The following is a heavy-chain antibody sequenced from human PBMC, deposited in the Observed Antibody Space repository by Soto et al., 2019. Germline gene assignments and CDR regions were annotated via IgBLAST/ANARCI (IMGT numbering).Heavy chain of an antibody. J-gene: IGHJ5*02. CDR1: GDTLSGYA. CDR3: ARKLEASIRHVEWFSYKWFDP. V-gene: IGHV4-34*01. Sequence: SETLSLTCDVHGDTLSGYAWSWIREPPGKGLQWIGEITFRGVTNYHPSLKSRLSMSVDTSTNRISLNVSSVTAADTALYFCARKLEASIRHVEWFSYKWFDPWGPGTLVTVSS. CDR2: ITFRGVT. D-gene: IGHD3-9*01.